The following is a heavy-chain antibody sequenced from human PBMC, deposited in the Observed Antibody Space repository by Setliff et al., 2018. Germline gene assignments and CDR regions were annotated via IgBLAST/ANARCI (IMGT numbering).Heavy chain of an antibody. CDR2: ISAYNINT. V-gene: IGHV1-18*01. J-gene: IGHJ6*02. Sequence: EASVKVSCKASGYSFGNYGMSWVRQAPGQGLEWMGWISAYNINTNYAKKFQGRVTMTTDTSANIAYMELRSLRSDDTAVYFCARGHKWELPGYKSGMDVWGQGTTVTVSS. CDR3: ARGHKWELPGYKSGMDV. D-gene: IGHD1-26*01. CDR1: GYSFGNYG.